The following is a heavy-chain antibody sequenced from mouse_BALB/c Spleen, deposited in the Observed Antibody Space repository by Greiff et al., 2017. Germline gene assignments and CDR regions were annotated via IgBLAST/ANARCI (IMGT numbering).Heavy chain of an antibody. V-gene: IGHV5-12-1*01. CDR2: ISSGGGST. Sequence: DVKLVESGGGLVKPGGSLKLSCAASGFAFSSYDMSWVRQTPEKRLEWVAYISSGGGSTYYPDTVKGRFTISRDNAKNTLYLQMSSLKSEDTAMYYCARHGGYDDDGYAMDYWGQGTSVTVSS. J-gene: IGHJ4*01. CDR1: GFAFSSYD. CDR3: ARHGGYDDDGYAMDY. D-gene: IGHD2-2*01.